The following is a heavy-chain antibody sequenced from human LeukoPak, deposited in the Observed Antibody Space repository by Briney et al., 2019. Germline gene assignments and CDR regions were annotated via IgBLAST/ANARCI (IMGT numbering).Heavy chain of an antibody. CDR2: ISGSGGST. D-gene: IGHD1-26*01. CDR1: GLTFSSFA. Sequence: GSLRLSCAASGLTFSSFAMNWVRQAPGKGLEWVSTISGSGGSTYYADSVKGRFTISRDNSKSTLYLQMNSLRAEDTAVYYCAKARRGSYYVSAPFDYWGQGTLVTVSS. J-gene: IGHJ4*02. CDR3: AKARRGSYYVSAPFDY. V-gene: IGHV3-23*01.